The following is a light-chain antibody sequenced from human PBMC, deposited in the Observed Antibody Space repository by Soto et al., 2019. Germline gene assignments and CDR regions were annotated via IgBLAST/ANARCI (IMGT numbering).Light chain of an antibody. CDR3: ETWDSNTRV. V-gene: IGLV4-60*02. Sequence: QLVLTQSSSASASLGSSAKLTCTLSSGHSSYIIAWHQQQPGKAPRYLMKLEGSGSYNKGSGVPDHFSGSSSGADRYLTISNLQFEDEANYYCETWDSNTRVFGGGTKLTVL. CDR1: SGHSSYI. CDR2: LEGSGSY. J-gene: IGLJ2*01.